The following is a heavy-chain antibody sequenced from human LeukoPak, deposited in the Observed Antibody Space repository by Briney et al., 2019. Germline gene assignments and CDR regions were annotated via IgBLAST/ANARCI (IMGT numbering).Heavy chain of an antibody. CDR3: ARDYEDAFDI. CDR2: IYTSGST. Sequence: SETLALTRTVPAGPHKTFHRDLNPQPPRKGPEWIGRIYTSGSTNYNPSLKSRVTMSVDTSKNQFSLKLSSVTAADTAVYFCARDYEDAFDIWGQGTMVTVSS. CDR1: AGPHKTFH. V-gene: IGHV4-4*07. D-gene: IGHD3-16*01. J-gene: IGHJ3*02.